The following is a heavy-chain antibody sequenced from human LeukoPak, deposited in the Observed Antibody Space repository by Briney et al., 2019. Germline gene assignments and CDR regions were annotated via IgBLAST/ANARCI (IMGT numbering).Heavy chain of an antibody. CDR3: ARYCSSTSCPASYYYYGMDV. V-gene: IGHV1-2*06. D-gene: IGHD2-2*01. J-gene: IGHJ6*02. CDR1: GYTFTGYY. Sequence: ASVKVSCKASGYTFTGYYMHWVRQAPGQGLEWMGRINPNSGGTNYAQKFQGRVTMTRDTSISTAYMELSRLRSDDTAVYYCARYCSSTSCPASYYYYGMDVWGQGTTVTVSS. CDR2: INPNSGGT.